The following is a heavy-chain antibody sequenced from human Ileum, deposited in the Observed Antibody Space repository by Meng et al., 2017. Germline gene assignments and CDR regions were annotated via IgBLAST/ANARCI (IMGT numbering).Heavy chain of an antibody. CDR1: GGSISTSDW. J-gene: IGHJ4*02. V-gene: IGHV4-4*02. D-gene: IGHD1-26*01. Sequence: VQLQGSGHGLPKPSGPLSLTCAVAGGSISTSDWWSWVRQPPGKGLEWIGEIHHSGSTNYNPSLKSRVTISVDKSKNQFSLKLNSVTAADTAVYYCAREWSGSYRHFDYWGQGTLVTVSS. CDR3: AREWSGSYRHFDY. CDR2: IHHSGST.